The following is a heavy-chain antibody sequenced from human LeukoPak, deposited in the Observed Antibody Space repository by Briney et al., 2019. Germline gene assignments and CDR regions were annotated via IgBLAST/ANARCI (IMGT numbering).Heavy chain of an antibody. CDR2: INADGRTT. D-gene: IGHD5-18*01. V-gene: IGHV3-74*01. J-gene: IGHJ4*02. CDR3: ARGASSGYRIDQ. CDR1: GFTFSSYW. Sequence: PGGSLRLSRAASGFTFSSYWMHWVRQAPGKGLVWVSRINADGRTTNYADSVKGRFTISRDNARNTLYLQLNNLRAEDTAVYYCARGASSGYRIDQWGQGTLVTVSS.